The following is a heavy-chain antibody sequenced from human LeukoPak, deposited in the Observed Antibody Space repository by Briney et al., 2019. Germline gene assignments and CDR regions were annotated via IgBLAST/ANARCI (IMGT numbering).Heavy chain of an antibody. CDR1: GGSISSGDYH. CDR3: ARGGQLGYSSGWYVLDY. CDR2: IYYSGST. D-gene: IGHD6-19*01. Sequence: PSETLSLTCTVSGGSISSGDYHWSWIRQPPGKGLEWIGYIYYSGSTYYNPSLKSRVTISVDTSKNQFSLKLSSVTAADTAVYYCARGGQLGYSSGWYVLDYWGQGTLVTVSS. J-gene: IGHJ4*02. V-gene: IGHV4-30-4*01.